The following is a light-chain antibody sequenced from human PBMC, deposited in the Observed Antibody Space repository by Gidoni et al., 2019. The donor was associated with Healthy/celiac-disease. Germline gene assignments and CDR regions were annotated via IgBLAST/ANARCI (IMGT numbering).Light chain of an antibody. CDR3: QQYNSFPLP. CDR1: QSISSW. CDR2: YAS. J-gene: IGKJ4*01. Sequence: DIQMTQSPSTLSASVGDRVTITCRASQSISSWLAWYQQKPGKAPKLLIYYASSLESGVPSRFLVSGSGTEFTLTIRSLQPDDFATYYCQQYNSFPLPFGGGTKVEIK. V-gene: IGKV1-5*01.